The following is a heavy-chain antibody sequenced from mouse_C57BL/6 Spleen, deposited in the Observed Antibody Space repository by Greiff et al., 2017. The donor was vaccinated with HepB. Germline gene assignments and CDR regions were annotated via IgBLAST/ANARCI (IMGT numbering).Heavy chain of an antibody. D-gene: IGHD1-1*01. Sequence: DVKLVESGPGLVKPSQSLSLTCSVTGYSITSGYYWNWIRQFPGNKLEWMGYISYDGSNNYNPSLKNRISITRDTSKNQFFLKLNSVTTEDTATYYCAREDYGSSDAMDYWGQGTSVTVSS. J-gene: IGHJ4*01. CDR2: ISYDGSN. CDR3: AREDYGSSDAMDY. CDR1: GYSITSGYY. V-gene: IGHV3-6*01.